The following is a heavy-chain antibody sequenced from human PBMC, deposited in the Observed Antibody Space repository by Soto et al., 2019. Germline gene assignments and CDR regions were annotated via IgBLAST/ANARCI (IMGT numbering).Heavy chain of an antibody. CDR1: GGSINNYY. CDR3: ARAYCSGGSCWAWSSWFDP. D-gene: IGHD2-15*01. V-gene: IGHV4-59*08. J-gene: IGHJ5*02. Sequence: SETLSLTCTVSGGSINNYYWSWIRQPPGKGLEWIGYSYYSGRTSYNPSLKSRVTISVDTSKNQFSLKLSSVTAADTAVYYCARAYCSGGSCWAWSSWFDPWGQGTLVTVSS. CDR2: SYYSGRT.